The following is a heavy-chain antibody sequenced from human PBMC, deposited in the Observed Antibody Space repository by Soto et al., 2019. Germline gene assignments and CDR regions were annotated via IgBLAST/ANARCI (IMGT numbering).Heavy chain of an antibody. CDR1: GVTRISYS. CDR2: ISSSSSYI. J-gene: IGHJ3*02. D-gene: IGHD3-22*01. V-gene: IGHV3-21*01. CDR3: ARPYYSDTSGYYDGTAFDI. Sequence: GGSHRHSSTASGVTRISYSMNWVRQATGKGPEWVSSISSSSSYIYYADSVKGRFTISRDNAKNSLHLQMNSLRAEDTAVYYCARPYYSDTSGYYDGTAFDIWGQGTMVTVSS.